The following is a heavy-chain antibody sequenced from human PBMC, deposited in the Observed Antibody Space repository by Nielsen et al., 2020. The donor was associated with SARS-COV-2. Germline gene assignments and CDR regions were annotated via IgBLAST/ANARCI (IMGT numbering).Heavy chain of an antibody. CDR3: AKIRGSQRHYFAF. V-gene: IGHV3-23*01. Sequence: GGSLRLSCAASGFSFSSYAMTWVRQAPGKGLEWVSSIGTTGDKTFYADSAKGRFTISRDNSKNTLYLQLNSLRAEDTAVFYCAKIRGSQRHYFAFWGQGALVTVS. J-gene: IGHJ4*02. D-gene: IGHD3-16*01. CDR1: GFSFSSYA. CDR2: IGTTGDKT.